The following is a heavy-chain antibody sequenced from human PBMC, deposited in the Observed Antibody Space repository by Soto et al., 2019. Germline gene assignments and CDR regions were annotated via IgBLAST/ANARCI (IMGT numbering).Heavy chain of an antibody. D-gene: IGHD5-18*01. Sequence: QVQLVESGGGVVQPGRSLRLSCAASGFTFSSYAMHWVRQAPGKGLEWVAVISYDGSNKYYADSVKGRFTISRDNSKNTLYLQMNSLRAEDTAVYYCARSRAAIDYWGQGTLVTVSS. J-gene: IGHJ4*02. V-gene: IGHV3-30-3*01. CDR2: ISYDGSNK. CDR1: GFTFSSYA. CDR3: ARSRAAIDY.